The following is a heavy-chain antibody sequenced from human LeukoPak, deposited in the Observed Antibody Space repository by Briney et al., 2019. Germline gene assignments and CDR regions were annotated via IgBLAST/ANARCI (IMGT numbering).Heavy chain of an antibody. J-gene: IGHJ4*02. D-gene: IGHD4/OR15-4a*01. V-gene: IGHV3-48*03. CDR1: GFTFSSYE. CDR3: ARKKVPTTPVHSNYFDY. CDR2: ISSSGSTL. Sequence: GGSLRLSCAASGFTFSSYEMNWVRQAPGKGLEWVSYISSSGSTLYYADSVKGRFTVSRDDSKNTLYLQMNSLRAEDTAVYYCARKKVPTTPVHSNYFDYWGQGTLVTVSS.